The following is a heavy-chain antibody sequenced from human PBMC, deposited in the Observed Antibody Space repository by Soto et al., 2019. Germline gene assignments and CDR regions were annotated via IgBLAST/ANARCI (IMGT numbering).Heavy chain of an antibody. CDR3: AKAWAAMVTGYYYGMDV. Sequence: QVQLVESGGGVVQPGRSLRLSCAASGFTFSSYGMHWVRQAPGKGLEWVAVISYDGSNKYYADSVKGRFTISRDNSXNXXYLQMTSLRAEDTAVYYCAKAWAAMVTGYYYGMDVWGQGTTVTVSS. J-gene: IGHJ6*02. CDR2: ISYDGSNK. CDR1: GFTFSSYG. D-gene: IGHD5-18*01. V-gene: IGHV3-30*18.